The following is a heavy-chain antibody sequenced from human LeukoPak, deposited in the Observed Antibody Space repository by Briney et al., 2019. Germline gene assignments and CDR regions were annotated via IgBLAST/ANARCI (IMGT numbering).Heavy chain of an antibody. CDR1: GYTFTGYY. CDR2: INPNSDVT. V-gene: IGHV1-2*02. D-gene: IGHD7-27*01. J-gene: IGHJ4*02. Sequence: ASVKVSCKACGYTFTGYYMHWVRQVPGQGLEWMGWINPNSDVTNYAQKFQGRVTMTWDTSISTAYMELSRLTSDDTAVYYCARDPNWGSAYYFDYWGQGTLVTVSS. CDR3: ARDPNWGSAYYFDY.